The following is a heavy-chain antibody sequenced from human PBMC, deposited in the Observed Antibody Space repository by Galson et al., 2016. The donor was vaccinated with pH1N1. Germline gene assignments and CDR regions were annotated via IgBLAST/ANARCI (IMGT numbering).Heavy chain of an antibody. J-gene: IGHJ3*02. CDR3: ARERGNYPDDSFDI. CDR1: GFTVTDNY. D-gene: IGHD1-7*01. Sequence: SLRLSCAASGFTVTDNYMNWVRRAPGKGLEWVSVIYRGGTTHYADSVKGRFSISRDNSRNTMYLQMNRLRVEDTAVYYCARERGNYPDDSFDIWGKGRRSASLQ. CDR2: IYRGGTT. V-gene: IGHV3-53*01.